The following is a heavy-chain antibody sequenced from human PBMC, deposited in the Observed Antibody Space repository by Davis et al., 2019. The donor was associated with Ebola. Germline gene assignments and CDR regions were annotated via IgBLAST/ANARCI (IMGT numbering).Heavy chain of an antibody. V-gene: IGHV3-7*03. D-gene: IGHD3-16*01. CDR2: INHIGYEK. CDR1: GSSFRNDW. J-gene: IGHJ4*02. Sequence: PGGSLRPSCEVFGSSFRNDWMAWVRPAPGKGLEWVANINHIGYEKYYGDSVKGRFTISRDNAKNAVYLQMDSLRVEDTAVYYCSRAISPSDVWRRYFEFWGQGTLVTVSS. CDR3: SRAISPSDVWRRYFEF.